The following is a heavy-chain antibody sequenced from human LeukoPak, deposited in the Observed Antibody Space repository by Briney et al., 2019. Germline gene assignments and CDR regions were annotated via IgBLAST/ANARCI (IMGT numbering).Heavy chain of an antibody. D-gene: IGHD4-11*01. V-gene: IGHV1-18*01. CDR1: GYTFTSYG. CDR3: ARDDYRAYYYYGTDV. CDR2: ISAYNGNT. Sequence: ASVKVSCKASGYTFTSYGISWVRQAPGQGLEWMGWISAYNGNTNYAQKLQGRVTMTTDTSTSTAYMELRSLRSDDTAVYYCARDDYRAYYYYGTDVWGQGTTVTVSS. J-gene: IGHJ6*02.